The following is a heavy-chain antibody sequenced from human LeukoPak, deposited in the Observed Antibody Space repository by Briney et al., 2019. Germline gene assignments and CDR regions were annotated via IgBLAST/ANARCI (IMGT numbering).Heavy chain of an antibody. D-gene: IGHD1-7*01. CDR1: DYTLIDYD. V-gene: IGHV1-18*01. J-gene: IGHJ4*02. CDR2: ISGYNGNT. CDR3: ARGHSYNWNSAHGY. Sequence: ASVKVSCKASDYTLIDYDISWVRQAPGQGLEWMGWISGYNGNTNYAQKLQGRVTMTTDTSTSTAYMELRSLRSDDTAVYYCARGHSYNWNSAHGYWGQGTLVTVSS.